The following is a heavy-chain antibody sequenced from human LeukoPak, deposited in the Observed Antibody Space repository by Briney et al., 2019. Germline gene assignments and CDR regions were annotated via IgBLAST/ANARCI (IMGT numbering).Heavy chain of an antibody. CDR1: GYTFTMYG. D-gene: IGHD6-19*01. Sequence: ASVKVSCKASGYTFTMYGITWVRQAPGQGLEWMGWISAYNDNTNYAQNLQDRVTMTTDASTSTVYMELRSLGSDDTAVYYCARGLSEAVAGIGYWGQGTLVTVSS. CDR2: ISAYNDNT. J-gene: IGHJ4*02. V-gene: IGHV1-18*01. CDR3: ARGLSEAVAGIGY.